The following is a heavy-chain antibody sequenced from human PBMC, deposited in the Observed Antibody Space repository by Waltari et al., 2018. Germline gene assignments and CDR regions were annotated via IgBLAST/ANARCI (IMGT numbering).Heavy chain of an antibody. J-gene: IGHJ4*02. Sequence: EVQLVESGGGLVQPGGSLRLSCAASGFSFSNHWFHWVRQAPGKGLVWVSCINRDGGATCYADSVKGRFTISRDDANNTLYLQMNSLRAEDTAVYYCVRGMVRAVGFDFWGQGTLVTVSS. V-gene: IGHV3-74*01. CDR3: VRGMVRAVGFDF. CDR2: INRDGGAT. CDR1: GFSFSNHW. D-gene: IGHD1-26*01.